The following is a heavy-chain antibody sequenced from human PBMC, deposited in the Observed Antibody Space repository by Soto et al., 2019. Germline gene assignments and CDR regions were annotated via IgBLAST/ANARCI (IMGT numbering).Heavy chain of an antibody. V-gene: IGHV3-23*01. D-gene: IGHD6-19*01. CDR1: GFTFSSYA. Sequence: GGSLRLSCAASGFTFSSYAMSWVRQAPGKGLEWVSAISGSGGSTYYADSVKGRFTISRDNSKNTLYLQMNSLRAEDTAVYYCAKGPWRGYSSDYQVFDYWAQGSLVTGSS. J-gene: IGHJ4*02. CDR2: ISGSGGST. CDR3: AKGPWRGYSSDYQVFDY.